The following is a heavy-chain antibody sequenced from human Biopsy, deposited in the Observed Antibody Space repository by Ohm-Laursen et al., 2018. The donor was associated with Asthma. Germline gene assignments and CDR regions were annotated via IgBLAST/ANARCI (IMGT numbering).Heavy chain of an antibody. Sequence: VQVSCKASGYTFSNYAISWVRQAPGQGLEWMGWISGYNGDTKFAQNVKGRLSLTTDTSTSTAYMELRSLTSDDTAVYYCVRDKVVVVPGSKGPTDWFDPWGQGTLVTVSS. J-gene: IGHJ5*02. CDR3: VRDKVVVVPGSKGPTDWFDP. CDR1: GYTFSNYA. CDR2: ISGYNGDT. D-gene: IGHD2-15*01. V-gene: IGHV1-18*04.